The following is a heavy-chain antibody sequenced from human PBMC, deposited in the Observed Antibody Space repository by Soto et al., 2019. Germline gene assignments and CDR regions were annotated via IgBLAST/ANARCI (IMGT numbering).Heavy chain of an antibody. CDR1: DASVWSDSYF. V-gene: IGHV4-61*01. CDR3: ARIVVGVTVDL. CDR2: ISHTGDT. J-gene: IGHJ4*02. D-gene: IGHD1-26*01. Sequence: ETLSLTCTVSDASVWSDSYFWTWIRQPPGKGLEWIAYISHTGDTNYNPSLKSRVTISIDTSRNQFSLTVTSVTAADTAVYFCARIVVGVTVDLWGQGSLVTVSS.